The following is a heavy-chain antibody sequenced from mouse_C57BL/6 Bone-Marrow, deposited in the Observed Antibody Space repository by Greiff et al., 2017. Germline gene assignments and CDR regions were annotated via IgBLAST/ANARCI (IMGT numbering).Heavy chain of an antibody. CDR2: ISDGGSYT. V-gene: IGHV5-4*03. J-gene: IGHJ3*01. CDR3: AREDCVSSQFAY. Sequence: EVKLLESGGGLVKPGGSLKLSCAASGFTFSSYAMSWVRQTPEKRLEWVATISDGGSYTYYPDNVKGRFTISRDNAKINLYLQMSHLKSEDTAMYDGAREDCVSSQFAYWGQGTLVTVSA. D-gene: IGHD1-1*01. CDR1: GFTFSSYA.